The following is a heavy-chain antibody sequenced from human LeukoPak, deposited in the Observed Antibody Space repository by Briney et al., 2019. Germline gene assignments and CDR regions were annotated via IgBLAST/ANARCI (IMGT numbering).Heavy chain of an antibody. J-gene: IGHJ5*02. CDR3: ARHVSSSWNWFDP. D-gene: IGHD6-13*01. V-gene: IGHV4-59*05. CDR2: IYYSGST. CDR1: GGSISSYY. Sequence: PSETLSLTCTVSGGSISSYYWSWIRQPPGKGLEWIGSIYYSGSTYYNPSLKSRVTISVDTSKNQFSLKLSSVTAADTAVYYCARHVSSSWNWFDPWGQGTLVTVSS.